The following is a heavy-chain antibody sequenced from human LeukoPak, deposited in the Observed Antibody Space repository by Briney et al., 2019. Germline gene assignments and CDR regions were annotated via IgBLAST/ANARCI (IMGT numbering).Heavy chain of an antibody. CDR3: ARTMVTAISKRPAVLDY. CDR1: GGSISSNSHY. D-gene: IGHD2-21*02. CDR2: IYYSGST. Sequence: PSETLSLTCTVSGGSISSNSHYWGWLRQPPGKGLEWIGNIYYSGSTYYNPSLKSRIIISVDTSKNQFTLKLSSVTAADTAVYYCARTMVTAISKRPAVLDYWGQGTLVTVSS. J-gene: IGHJ4*02. V-gene: IGHV4-39*06.